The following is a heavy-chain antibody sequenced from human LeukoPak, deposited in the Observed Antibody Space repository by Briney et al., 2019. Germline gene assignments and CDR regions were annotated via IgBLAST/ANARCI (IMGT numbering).Heavy chain of an antibody. V-gene: IGHV3-30*02. Sequence: GRSLRLSWPASGFTFSSYGMHWVRQAPVKVLEGVPFIRYDGSNKYYADSGKGRFTISRDNSKNTLYLQMNRLRAEDTAVYYCAKVVNYSNYEGVDYFDYWGQGTLVTVSS. D-gene: IGHD4-11*01. CDR1: GFTFSSYG. CDR2: IRYDGSNK. J-gene: IGHJ4*02. CDR3: AKVVNYSNYEGVDYFDY.